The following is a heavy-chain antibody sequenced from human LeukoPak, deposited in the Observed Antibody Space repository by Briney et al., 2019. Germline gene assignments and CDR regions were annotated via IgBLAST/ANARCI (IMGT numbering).Heavy chain of an antibody. D-gene: IGHD2-15*01. J-gene: IGHJ6*02. CDR1: GYSFTSYW. CDR2: IYPGDSDT. Sequence: GESLKISCKGSGYSFTSYWIGWVRQMPGKGLERMGTIYPGDSDTRYSPSFQGQVTISADKSISTAYLQWSSLKASDTAMYYCARQSGYCSGGSCYGPYYYYYGMDVWGQGTTVTVSS. CDR3: ARQSGYCSGGSCYGPYYYYYGMDV. V-gene: IGHV5-51*01.